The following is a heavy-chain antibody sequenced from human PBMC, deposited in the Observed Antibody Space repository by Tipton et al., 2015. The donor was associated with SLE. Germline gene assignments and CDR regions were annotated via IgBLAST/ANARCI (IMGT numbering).Heavy chain of an antibody. J-gene: IGHJ2*01. CDR3: ARIGRKIVSFYFDL. D-gene: IGHD2/OR15-2a*01. Sequence: TLSLTCSVSGGSLINNAFYWGWVRHLPGKGLEWIGYISYSGNTQYNPSLETRLSMSVDTSKDQFSLNLTSLTAADTAVYYCARIGRKIVSFYFDLWGRGTLVDVSS. CDR1: GGSLINNAFY. V-gene: IGHV4-30-4*08. CDR2: ISYSGNT.